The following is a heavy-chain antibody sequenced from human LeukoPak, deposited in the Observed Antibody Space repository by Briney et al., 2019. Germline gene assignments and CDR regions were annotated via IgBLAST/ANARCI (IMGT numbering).Heavy chain of an antibody. D-gene: IGHD2-15*01. V-gene: IGHV3-11*05. Sequence: GGSLRLSCAASGFTFSDYSMSWIRQAPGKGLEWISYIRGSSSYTSYGDSVKGRFTISRDNAKSSLYLQMNSLRAEDTAVYYCARDWRYCSGGTCYETHDAFDIWGQGTMVTVSS. J-gene: IGHJ3*02. CDR2: IRGSSSYT. CDR3: ARDWRYCSGGTCYETHDAFDI. CDR1: GFTFSDYS.